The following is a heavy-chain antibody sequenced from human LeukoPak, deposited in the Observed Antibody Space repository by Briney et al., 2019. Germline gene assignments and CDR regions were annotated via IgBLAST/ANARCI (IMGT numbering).Heavy chain of an antibody. V-gene: IGHV3-11*01. Sequence: PGGSLRLSCAASGFTFSDYYMSWIRQAPGKGLGWVSYISSSGSTIYYADSVKGRFTISRDNAKNSLYLQMNSLSAEDTAVYYCAVAYNYGPVDYWGQGTPVTVSS. CDR2: ISSSGSTI. CDR1: GFTFSDYY. D-gene: IGHD5-18*01. CDR3: AVAYNYGPVDY. J-gene: IGHJ4*02.